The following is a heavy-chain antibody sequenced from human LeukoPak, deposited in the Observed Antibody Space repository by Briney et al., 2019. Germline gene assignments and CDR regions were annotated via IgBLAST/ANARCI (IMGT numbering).Heavy chain of an antibody. CDR1: GGPFSIYA. J-gene: IGHJ4*02. Sequence: SVKFSCNASGGPFSIYAISWVRQAPGQGLEWMGGIIPIFGTANYAQKFQGRVTITTDESTSTAYMELSSLRSEDTAVYYCARDTQYSSSWYGFDYWGQGTLVTVSS. CDR3: ARDTQYSSSWYGFDY. CDR2: IIPIFGTA. D-gene: IGHD6-13*01. V-gene: IGHV1-69*05.